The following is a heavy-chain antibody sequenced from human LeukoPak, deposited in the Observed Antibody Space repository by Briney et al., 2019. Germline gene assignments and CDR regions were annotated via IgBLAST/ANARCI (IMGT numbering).Heavy chain of an antibody. CDR1: GGSISSYY. Sequence: PSETLSLTYTVSGGSISSYYWSWIRQPPGKGLEWIGYIYYSGSTNYNPSLKSRVTISVDTSKNQFSLKLSSVTAADTAVYYCARHGHSSGWYSYYGMDVWGQGTTVTVSS. CDR2: IYYSGST. V-gene: IGHV4-59*08. CDR3: ARHGHSSGWYSYYGMDV. D-gene: IGHD6-19*01. J-gene: IGHJ6*02.